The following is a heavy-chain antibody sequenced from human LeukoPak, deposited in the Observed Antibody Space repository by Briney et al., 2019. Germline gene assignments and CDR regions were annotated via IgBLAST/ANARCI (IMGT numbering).Heavy chain of an antibody. CDR2: INPSAGST. D-gene: IGHD6-6*01. CDR3: ARDLSSRGLDSGSSDYYYMDV. CDR1: GYTFTSYY. J-gene: IGHJ6*03. V-gene: IGHV1-46*01. Sequence: ASVKVSCKASGYTFTSYYMHWVRQAPGQGLEWMGIINPSAGSTSYAQKFQGRVTMTRDTSTSTVYMELSSLRSEDTAVYYCARDLSSRGLDSGSSDYYYMDVWGKGTTVTVSS.